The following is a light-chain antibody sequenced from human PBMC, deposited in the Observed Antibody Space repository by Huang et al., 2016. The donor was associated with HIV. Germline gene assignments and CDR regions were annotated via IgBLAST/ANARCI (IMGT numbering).Light chain of an antibody. J-gene: IGKJ1*01. CDR1: QGVSSK. Sequence: EIVMTQSPATLSVSPGERATLSCRASQGVSSKLAWYQQKPGQTPSLLIYGASTRATDIPARFSGSGAGTDFTLTISSLQSEDFAVYYCQQYYNWPLTFGQGTKVDIK. V-gene: IGKV3-15*01. CDR2: GAS. CDR3: QQYYNWPLT.